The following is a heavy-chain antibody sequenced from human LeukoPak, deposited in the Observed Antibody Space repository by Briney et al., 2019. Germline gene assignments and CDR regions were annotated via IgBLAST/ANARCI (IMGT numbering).Heavy chain of an antibody. Sequence: ASVKVSCKASGGTFSSYAISWVRQAPGQGLEWMGGIIPIFGTANYAQKFQGRVTITTDESTSTAYMELSSLRSEDTAVYYCARQRTIVVVPAATYDAFDIWGQGTMVTVSS. J-gene: IGHJ3*02. V-gene: IGHV1-69*05. D-gene: IGHD2-2*01. CDR3: ARQRTIVVVPAATYDAFDI. CDR2: IIPIFGTA. CDR1: GGTFSSYA.